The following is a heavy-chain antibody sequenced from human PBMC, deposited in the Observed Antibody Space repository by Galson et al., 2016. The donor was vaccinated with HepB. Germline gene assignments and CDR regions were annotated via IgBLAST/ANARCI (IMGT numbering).Heavy chain of an antibody. CDR2: IGSAGDT. J-gene: IGHJ2*01. D-gene: IGHD1-26*01. CDR1: GFTFSDYD. CDR3: ARVYSGSPLYFDM. Sequence: SLRLSCAASGFTFSDYDMHWLRQAPGKGLEWVAVIGSAGDTYYTVSVRGRFKVSRENAKNSLFLRLTSLRPGDTASYYCARVYSGSPLYFDMWGRGTLVTVSS. V-gene: IGHV3-13*01.